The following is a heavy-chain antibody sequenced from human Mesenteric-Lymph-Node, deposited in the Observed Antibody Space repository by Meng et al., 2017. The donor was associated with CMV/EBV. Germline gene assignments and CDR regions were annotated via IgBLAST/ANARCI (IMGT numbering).Heavy chain of an antibody. J-gene: IGHJ3*02. CDR2: ISSSSSTI. Sequence: GGSLRLSCTVSGFTFSSYIMNWVRQAPGKGLEWVSYISSSSSTIYYADSVKGRFTISRDNAKNSLYLQMNSLRAEDTAVYYCARLRGGGCSSTTCSNAFDIWGQGTMVTVSS. CDR1: GFTFSSYI. CDR3: ARLRGGGCSSTTCSNAFDI. D-gene: IGHD2-2*01. V-gene: IGHV3-48*04.